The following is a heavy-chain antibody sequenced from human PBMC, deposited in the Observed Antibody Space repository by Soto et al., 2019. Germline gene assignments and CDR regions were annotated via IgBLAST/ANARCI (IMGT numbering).Heavy chain of an antibody. D-gene: IGHD3-10*01. V-gene: IGHV4-34*01. Sequence: SETLSLTCAVYGGSFSGYYWSWIRQPPGKGLEWIGEINHSGSTNYNPSLKSRVTISVDTSKNQFSLKLSSVTAADTAVYYCASRTPYYYYGSGSYYNPIWGQGTLVTVSS. CDR1: GGSFSGYY. J-gene: IGHJ4*02. CDR3: ASRTPYYYYGSGSYYNPI. CDR2: INHSGST.